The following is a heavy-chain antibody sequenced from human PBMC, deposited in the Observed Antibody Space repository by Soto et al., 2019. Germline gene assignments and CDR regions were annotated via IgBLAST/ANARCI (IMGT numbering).Heavy chain of an antibody. CDR1: GGTFSTYT. J-gene: IGHJ4*02. CDR3: ARVSCSSPGCYLAADY. D-gene: IGHD2-2*01. Sequence: ASVKVSCKASGGTFSTYTVNWVRQAPGQGLEWVGRIIPFLGVTNYAQKFQGRVTITADKSTGTAYMELSSLRFEDTAVYYCARVSCSSPGCYLAADYWAQGTLVTVSS. V-gene: IGHV1-69*02. CDR2: IIPFLGVT.